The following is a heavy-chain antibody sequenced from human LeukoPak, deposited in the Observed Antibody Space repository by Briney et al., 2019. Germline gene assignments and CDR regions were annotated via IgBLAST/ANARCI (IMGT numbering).Heavy chain of an antibody. CDR1: GCSFSNYG. CDR3: ARDPGNYDFWSGPPTYYMDV. J-gene: IGHJ6*03. CDR2: ISSSSSYI. D-gene: IGHD3-3*01. V-gene: IGHV3-21*01. Sequence: GGSLRLSCAASGCSFSNYGRNWVRQAPGKGREWVGSISSSSSYIYYADSVKGRFTISRGNAKSSLYVQMNSLRAEDTAVYYCARDPGNYDFWSGPPTYYMDVWGKGTTVTVSS.